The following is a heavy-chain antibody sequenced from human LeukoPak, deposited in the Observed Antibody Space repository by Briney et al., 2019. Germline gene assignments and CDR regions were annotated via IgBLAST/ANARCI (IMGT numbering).Heavy chain of an antibody. J-gene: IGHJ4*02. D-gene: IGHD2-2*01. V-gene: IGHV1-69*04. CDR3: AATGEYCCSTSCYFY. CDR1: GGTFSSYA. Sequence: GSSVKVSCKASGGTFSSYAISWVRQAPGQGLEWMGRIIPIFGIANYAQKFQGRVTITADKSTSTAYMELSSLRSEDTAVYYCAATGEYCCSTSCYFYWGQGTLVTVSS. CDR2: IIPIFGIA.